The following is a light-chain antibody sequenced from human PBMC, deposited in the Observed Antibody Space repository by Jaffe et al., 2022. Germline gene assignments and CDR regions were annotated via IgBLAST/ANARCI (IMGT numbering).Light chain of an antibody. V-gene: IGKV3-20*01. CDR2: GAS. Sequence: EIVLTQSPGTLSLSPGERATLSCRASQSVGSTYLAWYQQKPGQAPRLLIYGASNRATGIPDRFSGSGSGTDFTVTISRLEPEDFAVYYCQQYASSPWTFGQGTKVEIK. CDR1: QSVGSTY. J-gene: IGKJ1*01. CDR3: QQYASSPWT.